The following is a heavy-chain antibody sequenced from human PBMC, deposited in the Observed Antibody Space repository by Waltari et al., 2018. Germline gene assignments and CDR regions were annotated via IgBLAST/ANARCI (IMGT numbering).Heavy chain of an antibody. CDR3: ARKARLDYYYDSSGGAFDI. CDR2: IIPIFGTA. CDR1: GGTFSSYA. D-gene: IGHD3-22*01. J-gene: IGHJ3*02. Sequence: QVQLVQSGAEVKKPGSSVKVSCKASGGTFSSYAISWVRQAPGQGLEWMGGIIPIFGTANYAQKFQGRVTITTDESTSTAYMELSSLRSEDTAVYYCARKARLDYYYDSSGGAFDIWGQGTMVTVSS. V-gene: IGHV1-69*05.